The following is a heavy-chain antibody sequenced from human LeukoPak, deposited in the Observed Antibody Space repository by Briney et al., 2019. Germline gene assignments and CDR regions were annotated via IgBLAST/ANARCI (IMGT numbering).Heavy chain of an antibody. V-gene: IGHV3-21*01. CDR3: ARAGGYCSSTSCFPYY. CDR1: GFTFSSYS. D-gene: IGHD2-2*01. Sequence: VGSLRLSCAASGFTFSSYSMNWVRPAPGEGLWWVSSISSSISYIYYADSVKGRFTISRDNAKTSLYLQMNSLRAEDTAVYYCARAGGYCSSTSCFPYYWGQGTLVTVSS. J-gene: IGHJ4*02. CDR2: ISSSISYI.